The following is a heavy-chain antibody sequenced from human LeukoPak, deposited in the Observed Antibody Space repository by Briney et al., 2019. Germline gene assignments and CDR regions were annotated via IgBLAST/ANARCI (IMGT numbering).Heavy chain of an antibody. CDR2: INSKTDGGTT. Sequence: GGFLGLSCAASGFTFSNAWMSWVRQAPGKGLEWVGRINSKTDGGTTDYAAPVKGRFTISRDDSKNTLYLQMNSLKTEDTAVYYCTTPDGIAVAGTGFDYWGQGTLVTVSS. J-gene: IGHJ4*02. D-gene: IGHD6-19*01. V-gene: IGHV3-15*01. CDR1: GFTFSNAW. CDR3: TTPDGIAVAGTGFDY.